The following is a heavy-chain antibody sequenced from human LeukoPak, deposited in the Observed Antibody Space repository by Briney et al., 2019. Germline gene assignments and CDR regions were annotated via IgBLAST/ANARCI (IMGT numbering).Heavy chain of an antibody. Sequence: GGSLRLSCAASGFSFSLYGMHWVRQAPGKGLEWVAVISNDGDSEYYSDSVKGRFTISRDHSENTLYLHMNSLRTEDTAVYYCAQGYSSGWFPNWGQGSLVSVSS. CDR1: GFSFSLYG. V-gene: IGHV3-30*03. CDR3: AQGYSSGWFPN. J-gene: IGHJ4*02. CDR2: ISNDGDSE. D-gene: IGHD6-19*01.